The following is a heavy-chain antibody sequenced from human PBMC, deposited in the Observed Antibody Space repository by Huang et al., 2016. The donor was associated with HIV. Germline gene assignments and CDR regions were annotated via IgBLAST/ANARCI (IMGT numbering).Heavy chain of an antibody. CDR3: ARYSGYDWVAYNWFDP. J-gene: IGHJ5*02. V-gene: IGHV4-61*09. CDR2: IETSGIT. Sequence: QVQLQESGPGLVKPSQTLSLTCTVSGVSVSRGNYYWSWARQPAGKGLELSGHIETSGITNYCPSRESRVSRSIDTSKNQFSLNLTAVTAADTATYYCARYSGYDWVAYNWFDPWGQGTLVTVTS. CDR1: GVSVSRGNYY. D-gene: IGHD5-12*01.